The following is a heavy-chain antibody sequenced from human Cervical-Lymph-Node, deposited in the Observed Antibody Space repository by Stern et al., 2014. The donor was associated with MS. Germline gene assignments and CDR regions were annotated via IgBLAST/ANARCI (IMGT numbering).Heavy chain of an antibody. Sequence: EVQLVESGGGLVQPGGSMRLSCAASGFTFSNSWMDWVRQAPGQGLEWVAKIKPEGTEKNYVDSVKGRITISRDNAKSSMYLQMNSLRAEDTAVYYCVREGDWNHEYWGQGTLVTVSS. CDR2: IKPEGTEK. CDR1: GFTFSNSW. CDR3: VREGDWNHEY. D-gene: IGHD1-1*01. V-gene: IGHV3-7*03. J-gene: IGHJ4*02.